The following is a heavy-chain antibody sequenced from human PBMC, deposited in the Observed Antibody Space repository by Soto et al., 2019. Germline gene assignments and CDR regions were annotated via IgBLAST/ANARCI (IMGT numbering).Heavy chain of an antibody. CDR2: IIPVFGRP. V-gene: IGHV1-69*13. CDR1: GGTFSSFG. J-gene: IGHJ1*01. Sequence: ASLKVSCNASGGTFSSFGISWVRQAPGQGLEWMGGIIPVFGRPNYAQMFRGRLTITADESTNTFYMELIDLESEDTAVYYCAREGSGYNXWGQGTQVTVSX. CDR3: AREGSGYNX. D-gene: IGHD5-12*01.